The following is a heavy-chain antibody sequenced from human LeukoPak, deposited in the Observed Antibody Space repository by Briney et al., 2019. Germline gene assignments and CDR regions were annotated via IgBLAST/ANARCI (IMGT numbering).Heavy chain of an antibody. V-gene: IGHV3-30*02. CDR2: IRYDGSNK. J-gene: IGHJ4*02. CDR1: GFTFSNYG. Sequence: GGSLRLSCAASGFTFSNYGMHWVRQAPGKGLEWVTFIRYDGSNKYYADSVKGRFTISRDNSKNTLYLQMNSLRAEDTAVYYCAKGGIAAAAPFDYWGQGTLVTVFS. CDR3: AKGGIAAAAPFDY. D-gene: IGHD6-13*01.